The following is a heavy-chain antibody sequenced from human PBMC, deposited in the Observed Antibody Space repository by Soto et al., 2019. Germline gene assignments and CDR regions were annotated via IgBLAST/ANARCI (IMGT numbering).Heavy chain of an antibody. J-gene: IGHJ4*02. V-gene: IGHV1-46*01. CDR1: GYTFTSYY. D-gene: IGHD3-16*02. CDR2: INPSGGST. Sequence: QVQLVQSGAEVKKPGASVKVSCKASGYTFTSYYMHWVRQAPGQGLEWMGIINPSGGSTSYAQKFQGRVTITRDTSTSTVYMELSSLRSEDTAVYYCAREALSFPHFDYWGQGTLVTVSS. CDR3: AREALSFPHFDY.